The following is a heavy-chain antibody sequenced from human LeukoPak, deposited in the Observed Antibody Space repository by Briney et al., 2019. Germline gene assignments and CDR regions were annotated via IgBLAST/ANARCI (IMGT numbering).Heavy chain of an antibody. V-gene: IGHV4-4*09. CDR1: GVSIGRYY. CDR2: ISASGST. Sequence: SETLSLTCTVSGVSIGRYYWTWVRQPPGKGLEWLGYISASGSTNSNPSPKSRVTISVDTSKNQFSLKVSTVTAADTAVYYCARQRDMATIGYYAFDIGGKGTMVTVSS. D-gene: IGHD5-24*01. CDR3: ARQRDMATIGYYAFDI. J-gene: IGHJ3*02.